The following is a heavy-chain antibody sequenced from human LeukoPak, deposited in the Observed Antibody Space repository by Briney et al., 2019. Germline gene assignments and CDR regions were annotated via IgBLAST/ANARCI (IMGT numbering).Heavy chain of an antibody. Sequence: GSLRLSCAASGFTFSNYGMHWVRQAPGKGLEWGAIISYDGSNQYYTDSVKGRFTISRDNSKNTLYLQINSLRAEDTAVYFCAKDRSGLNWYFDLWGRGTLVTVSS. J-gene: IGHJ2*01. CDR2: ISYDGSNQ. D-gene: IGHD6-19*01. V-gene: IGHV3-30*18. CDR1: GFTFSNYG. CDR3: AKDRSGLNWYFDL.